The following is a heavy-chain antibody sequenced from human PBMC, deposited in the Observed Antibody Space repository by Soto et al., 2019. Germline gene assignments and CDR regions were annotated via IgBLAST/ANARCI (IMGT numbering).Heavy chain of an antibody. J-gene: IGHJ4*02. CDR3: ARDLNYWSLLIDH. D-gene: IGHD2-8*02. Sequence: GESLKISCKGSGYNFAGYWISWVRQMPGKGLELMGIIYPSDSDTRYRPSFQGQVTISADKSISSAYLQWSSLRASDTAMYYCARDLNYWSLLIDHWGQGTLVTVSS. V-gene: IGHV5-51*01. CDR2: IYPSDSDT. CDR1: GYNFAGYW.